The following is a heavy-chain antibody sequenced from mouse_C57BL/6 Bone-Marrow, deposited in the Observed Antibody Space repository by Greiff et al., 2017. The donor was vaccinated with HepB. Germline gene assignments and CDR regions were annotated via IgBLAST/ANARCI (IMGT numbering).Heavy chain of an antibody. V-gene: IGHV5-12*01. D-gene: IGHD1-1*01. CDR3: ARRITTVVATDWYFDV. CDR1: GFTFSDYY. CDR2: ISNGGGRT. J-gene: IGHJ1*03. Sequence: EVMLVESGGGLVQPGGSLKLSCAASGFTFSDYYMYWVRQTPEKRLEWVAYISNGGGRTYYPDTVKGRFTISRDNAKNTLYLQMSRLKSEDTAMYYCARRITTVVATDWYFDVWGTGTTVTVSS.